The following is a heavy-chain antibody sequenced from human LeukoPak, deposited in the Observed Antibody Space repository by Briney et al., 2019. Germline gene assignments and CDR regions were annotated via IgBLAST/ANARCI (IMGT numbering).Heavy chain of an antibody. D-gene: IGHD5-12*01. Sequence: SETLSLTCTVSGGSISSYYWTWIRQPPGKGLEWIGYIYYSGSTNYNPSLKSRVTISVDTSKNQFSLKLSSVTAADTAVYYCARVYGSGYDFRGAFDIWGQGTMVTVSS. CDR3: ARVYGSGYDFRGAFDI. CDR1: GGSISSYY. CDR2: IYYSGST. J-gene: IGHJ3*02. V-gene: IGHV4-59*01.